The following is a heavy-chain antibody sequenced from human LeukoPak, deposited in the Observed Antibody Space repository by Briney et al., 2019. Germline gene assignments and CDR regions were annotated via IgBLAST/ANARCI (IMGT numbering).Heavy chain of an antibody. D-gene: IGHD4-17*01. Sequence: QAGGSLRLSCAASGFTVSSNYMSWVRQAPGKGLEWVSVIYSGGSTYYADSVKGRFTISRDNSKNTLYLQMNSLKTDDTAVYYCANYGDYQYFDYWGQGTPVTVSS. V-gene: IGHV3-66*02. CDR3: ANYGDYQYFDY. J-gene: IGHJ4*02. CDR2: IYSGGST. CDR1: GFTVSSNY.